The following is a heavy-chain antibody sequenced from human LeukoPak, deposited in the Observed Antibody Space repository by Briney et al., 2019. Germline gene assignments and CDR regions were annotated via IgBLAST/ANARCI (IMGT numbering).Heavy chain of an antibody. Sequence: SETLSLTCAVYGGSFSGYYWSWIRQPPGKGLEWVGYIYHSGSTYYNPSLKSRVTISVDRSKNQFSLKLSSVTAADTAVYYCARALPGGAPGAFDIWGQGTMVTVSS. CDR2: IYHSGST. D-gene: IGHD2-21*01. J-gene: IGHJ3*02. CDR1: GGSFSGYY. V-gene: IGHV4-30-2*01. CDR3: ARALPGGAPGAFDI.